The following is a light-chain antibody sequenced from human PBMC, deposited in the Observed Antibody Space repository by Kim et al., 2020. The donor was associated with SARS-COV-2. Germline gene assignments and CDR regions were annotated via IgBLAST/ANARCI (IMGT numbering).Light chain of an antibody. CDR1: QRISSNY. CDR2: DAS. J-gene: IGKJ2*03. CDR3: HQYIRSPYS. Sequence: EILLTQSPGTLSLSPGERATLSCRANQRISSNYLAWYQHKPGQSPRLLIHDASNRATGIPDRFSGSGYGTDFTLTISRLEPEDFAVYYCHQYIRSPYSFGQGNKLEI. V-gene: IGKV3-20*01.